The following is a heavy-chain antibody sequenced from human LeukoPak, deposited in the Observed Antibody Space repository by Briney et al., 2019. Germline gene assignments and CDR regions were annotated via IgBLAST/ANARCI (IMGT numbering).Heavy chain of an antibody. CDR3: ARAKYSSSRYVY. CDR1: GFTFSSYS. CDR2: ISRSSSTI. Sequence: GGSLRLSCAASGFTFSSYSMNWVRQAPGKGLEWISDISRSSSTIYYADSVKGRFTISRDNAKNSLYLQMNSLRAEDTAVYYCARAKYSSSRYVYWGQGTLVTVSS. V-gene: IGHV3-48*01. D-gene: IGHD6-13*01. J-gene: IGHJ4*02.